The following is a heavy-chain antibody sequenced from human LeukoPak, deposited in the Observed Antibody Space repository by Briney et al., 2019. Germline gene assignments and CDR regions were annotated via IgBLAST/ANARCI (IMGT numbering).Heavy chain of an antibody. CDR2: IYYSGST. V-gene: IGHV4-61*09. D-gene: IGHD6-19*01. Sequence: SQTLSLTCNVSGGSINSEDFYWSWIRQPAGKGLEWIGYIYYSGSTNYNPSLKSRVTISVDTSKNQFSLKLSSVTAADTAVYYCARLGRYPGLIWGFDYWGQGTLVTVPS. CDR3: ARLGRYPGLIWGFDY. J-gene: IGHJ4*02. CDR1: GGSINSEDFY.